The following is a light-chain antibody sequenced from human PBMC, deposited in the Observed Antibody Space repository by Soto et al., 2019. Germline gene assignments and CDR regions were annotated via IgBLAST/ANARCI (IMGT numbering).Light chain of an antibody. V-gene: IGKV3-20*01. CDR1: QSITSTY. CDR2: GVS. CDR3: QQYTDWPLT. J-gene: IGKJ1*01. Sequence: VMTQSPATLSVSPGERATLSYRASQSITSTYLAWYQQKPGQAPRLLIYGVSSRATGVPDRFSGSGSGTDFTLTISRLEPEHFAVYYCQQYTDWPLTFGQGTKVDIK.